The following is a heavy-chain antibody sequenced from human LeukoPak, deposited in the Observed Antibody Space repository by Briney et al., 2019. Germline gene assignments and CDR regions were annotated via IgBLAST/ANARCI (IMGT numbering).Heavy chain of an antibody. D-gene: IGHD6-19*01. J-gene: IGHJ5*02. V-gene: IGHV4-59*01. Sequence: PSETRSLTCSVSGGSISNYYWNWIRQPPGKGLEWIGYIHYSGTTKYNPSLKSRVTMSVDTSKNQLSLQLTSVTAADTAVYYCTKATKWLAIDPWARGTLVTVSS. CDR3: TKATKWLAIDP. CDR2: IHYSGTT. CDR1: GGSISNYY.